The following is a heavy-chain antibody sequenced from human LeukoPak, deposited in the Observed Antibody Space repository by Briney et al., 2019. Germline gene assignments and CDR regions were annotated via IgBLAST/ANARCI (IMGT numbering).Heavy chain of an antibody. Sequence: ASVKVSCKASGYTFTSYGISWVRQAPGQGLEWMGWISAYNGNTNYAQKFQGRVTITADESTSTAYMELSSLRSEDTAVYYCARGYRYSSSWYGPGNWFDPWGQGTLVTVSS. CDR2: ISAYNGNT. D-gene: IGHD6-13*01. CDR3: ARGYRYSSSWYGPGNWFDP. V-gene: IGHV1-18*01. CDR1: GYTFTSYG. J-gene: IGHJ5*02.